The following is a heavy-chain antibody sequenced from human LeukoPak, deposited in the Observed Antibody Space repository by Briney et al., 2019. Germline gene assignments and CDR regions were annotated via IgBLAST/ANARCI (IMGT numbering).Heavy chain of an antibody. Sequence: ASVKVSCKASGGTFSSYAISWVRQAPGQGLEWMGGIIPIFGTANYAQKFQGRVTITTDESTSTAYMELSGLRSEDTAVYYCARDGEPIRGYSYARNNWFDPWGQGTLVTVSS. J-gene: IGHJ5*02. D-gene: IGHD5-18*01. CDR1: GGTFSSYA. V-gene: IGHV1-69*05. CDR2: IIPIFGTA. CDR3: ARDGEPIRGYSYARNNWFDP.